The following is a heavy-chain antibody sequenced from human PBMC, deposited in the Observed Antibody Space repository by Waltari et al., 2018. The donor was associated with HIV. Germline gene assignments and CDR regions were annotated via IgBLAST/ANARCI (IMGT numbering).Heavy chain of an antibody. V-gene: IGHV4-39*01. CDR1: GGSISSNSYY. CDR3: ARLIAVAGSDY. CDR2: IYYSVST. Sequence: QLQLQESGPGLVKPSETLSLTCTVSGGSISSNSYYWGWSRQHPGKGLEWIGNIYYSVSTYFNPSLKIRATISVDTSKNPFSLNLSSVTAADTAVYYCARLIAVAGSDYWGQGTLVTVSS. J-gene: IGHJ4*02. D-gene: IGHD6-19*01.